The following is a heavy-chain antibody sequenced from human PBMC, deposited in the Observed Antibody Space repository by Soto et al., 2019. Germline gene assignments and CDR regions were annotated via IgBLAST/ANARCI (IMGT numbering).Heavy chain of an antibody. J-gene: IGHJ4*02. D-gene: IGHD3-3*01. CDR1: GGPFSGYY. CDR3: ARTLRFLESFVDY. V-gene: IGHV4-34*01. Sequence: PSETLSLTCAVYGGPFSGYYWSWIRQPPGKGLEWIGGINHSGSTNYNPSLKSRVTISVGTSKNQFSLKLSSVTAADTAVYYCARTLRFLESFVDYWGQGTLVTVSS. CDR2: INHSGST.